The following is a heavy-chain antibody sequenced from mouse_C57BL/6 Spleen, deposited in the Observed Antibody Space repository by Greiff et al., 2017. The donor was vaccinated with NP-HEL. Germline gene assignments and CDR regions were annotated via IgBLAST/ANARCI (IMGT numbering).Heavy chain of an antibody. CDR3: ARDGNVPFAY. V-gene: IGHV5-16*01. D-gene: IGHD2-1*01. CDR2: INYDGSST. CDR1: GFTFSDYY. Sequence: EVKLVESEGGLVQPGRSMKLSCTASGFTFSDYYMAWVRQVPEKGLEWVANINYDGSSTYYLDSLKSRFIISRDNAKNILYLQMSSLKSEDTATYYCARDGNVPFAYWGQGTLVTVSA. J-gene: IGHJ3*01.